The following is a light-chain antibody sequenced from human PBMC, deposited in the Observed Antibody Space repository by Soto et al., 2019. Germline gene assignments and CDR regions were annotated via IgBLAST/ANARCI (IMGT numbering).Light chain of an antibody. CDR2: DVS. CDR3: QQFSSYPLT. J-gene: IGKJ4*01. Sequence: EIGLTQSPATLSLSPGERATLSCGSSQSVGSSHLAWYQQKPGLAPRLLIYDVSIRATGIPDRFSGGGSGTDFTLTISRLEPEDFAVYYCQQFSSYPLTFGGGTKVDIK. CDR1: QSVGSSH. V-gene: IGKV3D-20*01.